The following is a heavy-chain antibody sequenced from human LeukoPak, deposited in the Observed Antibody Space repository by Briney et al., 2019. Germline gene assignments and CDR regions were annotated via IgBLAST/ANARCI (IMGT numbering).Heavy chain of an antibody. V-gene: IGHV3-30*02. CDR3: AKDESPPTYYFDY. CDR1: GFTFSSYG. Sequence: GGSLRLSCAASGFTFSSYGMHWVRQAPGKGLEWEAFIRYDGSNKYYADSVKGRFTISRDNSKNTLYLQMNSLRAEDTAVYYCAKDESPPTYYFDYWGQGTLVTVSS. CDR2: IRYDGSNK. J-gene: IGHJ4*02.